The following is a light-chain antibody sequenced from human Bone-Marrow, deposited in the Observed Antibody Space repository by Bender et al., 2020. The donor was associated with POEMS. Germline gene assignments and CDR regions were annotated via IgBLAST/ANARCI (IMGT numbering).Light chain of an antibody. J-gene: IGLJ1*01. CDR2: DVS. Sequence: QSALTQPASVSGSPGQSITISCTGTTTTIGDYHLVSWYQHHPGKAPKLIIYDVSSRPSGVSNRFSGSKSGNTASLSISGLQAEDEADYYCCSYAGSYTFVFGSGTKVTVL. V-gene: IGLV2-23*02. CDR1: TTTIGDYHL. CDR3: CSYAGSYTFV.